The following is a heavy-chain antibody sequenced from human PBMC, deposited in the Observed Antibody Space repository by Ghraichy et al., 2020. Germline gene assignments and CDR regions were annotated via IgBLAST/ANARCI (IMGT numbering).Heavy chain of an antibody. V-gene: IGHV3-23*01. Sequence: GESLNISCAASGFTFSSYAMSWVRQAPGKGLEWVSAISGSGGSTYYPDSVKGRFTISRDNPKNTLYLQMNSLRAEDTAVYYCAKDQDGDYTFDYWGQGTLVTVSS. CDR1: GFTFSSYA. D-gene: IGHD4-17*01. CDR2: ISGSGGST. J-gene: IGHJ4*02. CDR3: AKDQDGDYTFDY.